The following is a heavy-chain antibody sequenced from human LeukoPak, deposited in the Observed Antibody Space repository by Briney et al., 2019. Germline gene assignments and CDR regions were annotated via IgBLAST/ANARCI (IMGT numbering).Heavy chain of an antibody. CDR1: GSTFTSYD. Sequence: VSVKLSCKASGSTFTSYDINRVRQAPGQGLEWMGWMNRNSGNTVDAQKFQGRVTLTRNTSISPAYMALSSLRSEDTAVYYCARVSAGWLQALGYWGQGTLVTVSS. D-gene: IGHD5-24*01. CDR3: ARVSAGWLQALGY. J-gene: IGHJ4*02. V-gene: IGHV1-8*01. CDR2: MNRNSGNT.